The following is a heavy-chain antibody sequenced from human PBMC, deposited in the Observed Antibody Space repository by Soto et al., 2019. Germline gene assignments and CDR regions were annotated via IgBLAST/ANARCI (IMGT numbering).Heavy chain of an antibody. CDR1: GGTFSSYA. V-gene: IGHV1-69*13. CDR3: AFRKREMATKQTRSVDY. J-gene: IGHJ4*02. Sequence: SVKVSCKASGGTFSSYAISWVRQAPGQGLEWMGGIIPIFGTANYAQKFQGRVTITADESTSTAYMELSSLRSEDTAVYYCAFRKREMATKQTRSVDYWGQGTLVTVSS. D-gene: IGHD5-12*01. CDR2: IIPIFGTA.